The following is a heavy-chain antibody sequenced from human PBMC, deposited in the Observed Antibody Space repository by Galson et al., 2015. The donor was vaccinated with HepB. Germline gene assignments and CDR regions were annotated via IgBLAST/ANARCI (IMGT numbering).Heavy chain of an antibody. D-gene: IGHD3-10*01. J-gene: IGHJ3*02. Sequence: SVKVSCKASGYTFTSYGISWVRQAPGQGLEWMGWISAYNGNTNYAQKLQGRVTMTTDTSTSTAYMELRSLRSDDPAVYYCARDDGSSLTNVDAFDIWGQGTMVTVSS. CDR2: ISAYNGNT. CDR1: GYTFTSYG. CDR3: ARDDGSSLTNVDAFDI. V-gene: IGHV1-18*04.